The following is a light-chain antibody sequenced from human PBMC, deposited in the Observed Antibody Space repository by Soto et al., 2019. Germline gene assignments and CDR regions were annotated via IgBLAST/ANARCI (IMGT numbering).Light chain of an antibody. CDR3: QQRSNWPRT. CDR1: QYVSSY. V-gene: IGKV3-11*01. CDR2: DAS. J-gene: IGKJ1*01. Sequence: EIVLTQSPATLSLSPGERATLSCRASQYVSSYLAWYQQKPGQAPRLLIYDASNRATGVPVRFSGSGSGTDFTLTISSLEPEDFAVYYCQQRSNWPRTFGQGTKVEIK.